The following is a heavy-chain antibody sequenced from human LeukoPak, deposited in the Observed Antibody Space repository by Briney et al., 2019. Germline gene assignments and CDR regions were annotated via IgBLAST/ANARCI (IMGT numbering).Heavy chain of an antibody. CDR1: GFIFSDYW. J-gene: IGHJ5*02. Sequence: GGSLRLSCAASGFIFSDYWMSWVCQAPGKGLEWVANINQDGSEKHYVDSVKGRFSISRDSAKNSLYLQMNSLRAEDTAVYYCARDTFKWGTSKWFDPWGQGTLVTVSS. CDR3: ARDTFKWGTSKWFDP. V-gene: IGHV3-7*01. D-gene: IGHD2-8*01. CDR2: INQDGSEK.